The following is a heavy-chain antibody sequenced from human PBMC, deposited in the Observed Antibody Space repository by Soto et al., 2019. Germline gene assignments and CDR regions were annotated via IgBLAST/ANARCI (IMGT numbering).Heavy chain of an antibody. J-gene: IGHJ4*02. CDR1: GFTFSSYA. D-gene: IGHD6-19*01. CDR3: AKHLGKFSSSPWDY. V-gene: IGHV3-23*01. Sequence: PGGSLRLSCAASGFTFSSYAMSWVRQAPGKGLEWVSAISGSGGSTYYADSVKGRFTISRDNSKNTLYLQMNSLRAEDTAVYYCAKHLGKFSSSPWDYWGQGTLVTVSS. CDR2: ISGSGGST.